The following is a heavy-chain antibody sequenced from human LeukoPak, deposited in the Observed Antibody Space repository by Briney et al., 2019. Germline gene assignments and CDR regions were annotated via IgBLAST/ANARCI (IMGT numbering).Heavy chain of an antibody. D-gene: IGHD2-15*01. J-gene: IGHJ4*02. CDR2: IDNDGITT. CDR3: FRDCRCARHGLDY. CDR1: GFTFSSYW. Sequence: PGGSLRLSCAASGFTFSSYWMHWVRQAPGKGLVWVSRIDNDGITTSYAASVRGRFTISRDNAKNTLYLQMNSLKAEDTAVYYCFRDCRCARHGLDYWGEGTLLTVSS. V-gene: IGHV3-74*01.